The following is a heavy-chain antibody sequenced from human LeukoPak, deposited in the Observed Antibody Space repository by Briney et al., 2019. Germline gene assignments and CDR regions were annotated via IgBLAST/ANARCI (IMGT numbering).Heavy chain of an antibody. CDR1: GFTFNSYA. D-gene: IGHD3-10*01. V-gene: IGHV3-23*01. Sequence: GGSLRLSCAASGFTFNSYAMSWVRQAPGKGLEWVSAISGSGGSAYYADSVKGRFTISRDNAKNSLYLQMNSLRAEDTAVYYCARDSPYYYGSGHFDYWGQGTLVTVSS. CDR3: ARDSPYYYGSGHFDY. J-gene: IGHJ4*02. CDR2: ISGSGGSA.